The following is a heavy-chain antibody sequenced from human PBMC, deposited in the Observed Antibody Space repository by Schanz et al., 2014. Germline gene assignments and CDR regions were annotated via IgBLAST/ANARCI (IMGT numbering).Heavy chain of an antibody. V-gene: IGHV1-18*01. CDR1: GYIFGSHG. Sequence: QLMQSGSEVRKPGASVKVSCKASGYIFGSHGMTWVRQAPGQGPEWMGWISVYHGHTNYAEKGHGRVTMTTDTSTSTAYMELRSLISDDTAVYYCVRDAGWAFGDYHGMDVWGQGTSVTVSS. J-gene: IGHJ6*02. CDR2: ISVYHGHT. CDR3: VRDAGWAFGDYHGMDV. D-gene: IGHD3-10*01.